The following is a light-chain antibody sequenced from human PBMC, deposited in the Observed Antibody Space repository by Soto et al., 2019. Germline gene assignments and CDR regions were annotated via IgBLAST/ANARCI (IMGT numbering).Light chain of an antibody. CDR2: KAS. CDR3: QQYNSYPWT. Sequence: DIQMTQSPSTLSASVWDRVTITCRASQSISSWLAWYQQKPGKAPKLLIYKASSLESGVPSRFSGSGSGTEFTLTISSLQPDDFATYYCQQYNSYPWTFGQGTKVDI. V-gene: IGKV1-5*03. CDR1: QSISSW. J-gene: IGKJ1*01.